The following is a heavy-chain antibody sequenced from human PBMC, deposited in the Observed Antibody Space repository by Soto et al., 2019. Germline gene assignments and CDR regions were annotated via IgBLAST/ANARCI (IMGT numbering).Heavy chain of an antibody. J-gene: IGHJ4*01. V-gene: IGHV2-5*02. D-gene: IGHD4-17*01. CDR2: LYWDDDK. CDR3: AHAGDYDLLTFDH. CDR1: GFSLSTYHMG. Sequence: QITLKESGPTLVRPAQTLTLTCDFSGFSLSTYHMGVAWIRQPPGKALEWLALLYWDDDKRYSPSLKDRLAISKYTSNNKVILTITNIDPGDSATYFCAHAGDYDLLTFDHWGPGTLVTVSS.